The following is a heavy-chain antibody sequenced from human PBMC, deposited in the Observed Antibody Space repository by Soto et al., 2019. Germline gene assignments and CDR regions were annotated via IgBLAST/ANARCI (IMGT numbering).Heavy chain of an antibody. CDR1: VGSISSYY. CDR2: IYYSGST. J-gene: IGHJ3*02. V-gene: IGHV4-59*01. CDR3: ARAQTTANDAFDI. D-gene: IGHD4-17*01. Sequence: SETLSLTCAVYVGSISSYYWSWIRQPPGKGLEWIGYIYYSGSTNYNPSLKSRVTISVDTSKNQFSLKLSSVTAADTAVYYCARAQTTANDAFDIWGQGTMVT.